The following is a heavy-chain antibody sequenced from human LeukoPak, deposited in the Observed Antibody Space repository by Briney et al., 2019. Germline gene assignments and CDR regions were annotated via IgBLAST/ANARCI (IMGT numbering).Heavy chain of an antibody. CDR3: ARARIAARRFFDY. CDR2: IDHSGST. V-gene: IGHV4-38-2*02. CDR1: GYSISSGYY. D-gene: IGHD6-6*01. J-gene: IGHJ4*02. Sequence: PSETLSLTCTVSGYSISSGYYWGWIRPPPGKGLEWIGSIDHSGSTYYNPSLKSRATISVDTSKNQFSLKLSSVTAADTAVYYCARARIAARRFFDYWGQGTLVTVSS.